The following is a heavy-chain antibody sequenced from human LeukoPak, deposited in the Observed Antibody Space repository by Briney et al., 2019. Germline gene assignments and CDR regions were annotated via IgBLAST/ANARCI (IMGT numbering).Heavy chain of an antibody. CDR2: IIPVFDTA. V-gene: IGHV1-69*06. CDR1: GGTFDNNA. J-gene: IGHJ6*02. Sequence: SVKVSCKASGGTFDNNAISWVRQAPGRGLEWMGGIIPVFDTANYAQNFQGRVTITADKSTSTAYMELSSLRSEDTAVYYCASVSPDIVATITDYYGMDVWGQGTRSPSP. D-gene: IGHD5-12*01. CDR3: ASVSPDIVATITDYYGMDV.